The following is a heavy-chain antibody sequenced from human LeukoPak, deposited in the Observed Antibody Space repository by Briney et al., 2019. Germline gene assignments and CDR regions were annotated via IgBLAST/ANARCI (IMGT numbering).Heavy chain of an antibody. J-gene: IGHJ4*02. Sequence: GGSLRLSCAASGFTFNTYALHWVRLAPGKGLEWLTVISFDGSNAYYADSVKGRFTISRDNSNNTLYLQMNSLRAEDTALYYCASQAEGRLTGSFDYWGQGTLVTVSS. D-gene: IGHD3-10*01. CDR1: GFTFNTYA. CDR2: ISFDGSNA. CDR3: ASQAEGRLTGSFDY. V-gene: IGHV3-30*04.